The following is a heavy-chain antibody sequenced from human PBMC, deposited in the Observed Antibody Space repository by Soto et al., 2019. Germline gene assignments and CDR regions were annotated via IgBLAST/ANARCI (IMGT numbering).Heavy chain of an antibody. CDR2: ISYDGSNK. D-gene: IGHD3-16*01. J-gene: IGHJ6*02. CDR3: AKAHWTDYVWGSDDDYYGMDV. CDR1: GFTFSSYG. V-gene: IGHV3-30*18. Sequence: GGSLRLSCAASGFTFSSYGMPWVRKAPGKGLEWVAVISYDGSNKYYADSVKGRFTISRDNSKNTLYLQINSLRAEDTAVYYCAKAHWTDYVWGSDDDYYGMDVWGQGTTVTVSS.